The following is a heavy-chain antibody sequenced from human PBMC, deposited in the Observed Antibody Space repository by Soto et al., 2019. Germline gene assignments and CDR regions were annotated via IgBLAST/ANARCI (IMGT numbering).Heavy chain of an antibody. CDR2: INPSTGST. J-gene: IGHJ4*02. D-gene: IGHD1-26*01. CDR1: GYTFTSYY. Sequence: ASVKVSCKASGYTFTSYYMHWVRQAPGQGLEWVGVINPSTGSTSYAEKFQGRVTMTRDTSTSTVNMELRSLRSEDTAVYYCARSEWELSRFDYWGQGTLVTVSS. CDR3: ARSEWELSRFDY. V-gene: IGHV1-46*01.